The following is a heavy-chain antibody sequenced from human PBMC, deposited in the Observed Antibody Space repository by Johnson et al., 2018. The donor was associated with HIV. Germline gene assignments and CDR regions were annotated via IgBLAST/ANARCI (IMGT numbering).Heavy chain of an antibody. J-gene: IGHJ3*02. V-gene: IGHV3-30*04. Sequence: QVQLVESGGGLVQPGGSLRLSCAASGFTFSSYAMSWVRQAPGKGLEWVAVISYDGSNKYYADSVKGRFTISRDNSKNTLYLQMNSLRAEDTAVYYCARASDAFDIWGQGTMVTVSS. CDR2: ISYDGSNK. CDR3: ARASDAFDI. CDR1: GFTFSSYA.